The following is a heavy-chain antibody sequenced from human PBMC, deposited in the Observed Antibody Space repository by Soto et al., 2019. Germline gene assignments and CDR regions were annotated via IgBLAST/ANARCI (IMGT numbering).Heavy chain of an antibody. CDR1: GGSISSGGYS. D-gene: IGHD3-10*01. CDR2: IYHSGST. Sequence: PSETLSLTCAVSGGSISSGGYSCSWIRQPPGKGLEGIGYIYHSGSTYYNPSLKSRVTISVDRSKNQFSLKLSSVTAADTAVYYCARGTRVAPSENWFDPWGQGTLVPVSS. J-gene: IGHJ5*02. V-gene: IGHV4-30-2*01. CDR3: ARGTRVAPSENWFDP.